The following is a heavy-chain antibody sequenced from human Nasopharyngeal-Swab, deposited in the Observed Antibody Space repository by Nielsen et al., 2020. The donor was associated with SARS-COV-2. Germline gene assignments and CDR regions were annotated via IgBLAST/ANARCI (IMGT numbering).Heavy chain of an antibody. CDR3: ARGDYSNYVDYYYYYYMDV. D-gene: IGHD4-11*01. Sequence: GGSLRLSCAASGFTFSSYWMHWVRQAPGKGLVWVSRINSDGSSTSYADSVKGRFTISRDNAKNTLYLQMNSLRAEDTAVYYCARGDYSNYVDYYYYYYMDVRGKGTTVTVSS. J-gene: IGHJ6*03. CDR1: GFTFSSYW. V-gene: IGHV3-74*01. CDR2: INSDGSST.